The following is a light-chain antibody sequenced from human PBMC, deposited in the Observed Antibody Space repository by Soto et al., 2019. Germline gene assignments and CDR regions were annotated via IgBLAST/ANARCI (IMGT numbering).Light chain of an antibody. CDR2: AAS. Sequence: DIQMTQSPSSLSASVGARVTITCRASQSISSYLNWYQPKPGHAPQLLLYAASSLQSGVPSRFSGSVSGTDVTLTISSLQPEDFETYYCQRRDTTPSALGQGNKLELK. CDR1: QSISSY. J-gene: IGKJ2*01. CDR3: QRRDTTPSA. V-gene: IGKV1-39*01.